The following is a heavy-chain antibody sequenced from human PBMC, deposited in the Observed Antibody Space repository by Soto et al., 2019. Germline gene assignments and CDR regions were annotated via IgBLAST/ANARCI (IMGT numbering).Heavy chain of an antibody. Sequence: ASVKASCKVSGYTLTELSMYWVRQAPGKGLQWMGGFDPEDGETIYAQKFQGRVTMTEDTSTDTAYMELSSLRSEDTAVYYCATANRGIVYYWGQGTLVTVSS. V-gene: IGHV1-24*01. CDR1: GYTLTELS. CDR2: FDPEDGET. CDR3: ATANRGIVYY. J-gene: IGHJ4*02. D-gene: IGHD1-26*01.